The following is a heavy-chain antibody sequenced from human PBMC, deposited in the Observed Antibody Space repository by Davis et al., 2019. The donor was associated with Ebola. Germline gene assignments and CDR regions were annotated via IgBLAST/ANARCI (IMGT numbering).Heavy chain of an antibody. CDR1: GYSFSDSW. CDR3: ARGEGSSSWSTY. CDR2: VYPGDSDT. Sequence: GGSLRLSCRGSGYSFSDSWIAWVRQLPGKGLEWMGIVYPGDSDTTYSPSFQGQVTISADKSISTVYLQWSSLRASDSAMYYCARGEGSSSWSTYWGQGTLVTVSS. J-gene: IGHJ4*02. D-gene: IGHD6-13*01. V-gene: IGHV5-51*01.